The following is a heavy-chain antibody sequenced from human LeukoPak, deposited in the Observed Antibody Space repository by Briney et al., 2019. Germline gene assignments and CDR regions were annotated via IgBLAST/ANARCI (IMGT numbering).Heavy chain of an antibody. CDR3: GRGLYSSGWYTGGYYYYYGMDV. J-gene: IGHJ6*02. D-gene: IGHD6-19*01. CDR2: INHSGST. V-gene: IGHV4-34*01. Sequence: SETLSLTCAVYGGSFSGHYWSWIRQPPGKGLEWIGEINHSGSTNYNPSLKSRVTISVDTSKNQFSLKLSSVTAADTAVYYCGRGLYSSGWYTGGYYYYYGMDVWGQGTTVTVSS. CDR1: GGSFSGHY.